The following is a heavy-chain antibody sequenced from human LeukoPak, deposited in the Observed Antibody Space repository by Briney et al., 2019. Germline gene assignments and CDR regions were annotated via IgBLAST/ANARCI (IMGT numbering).Heavy chain of an antibody. CDR1: GGSVSSGSYY. CDR2: VYYSGST. D-gene: IGHD6-6*01. J-gene: IGHJ4*02. CDR3: ARYSIACRQEDY. Sequence: SETLSLTCIVSGGSVSSGSYYWNWIRQPPGKGLEWIGYVYYSGSTNYNPSLKSRVTISVDTSKNQFSLKLSSVTAADTAVYYCARYSIACRQEDYWGQGTLVTVSS. V-gene: IGHV4-61*01.